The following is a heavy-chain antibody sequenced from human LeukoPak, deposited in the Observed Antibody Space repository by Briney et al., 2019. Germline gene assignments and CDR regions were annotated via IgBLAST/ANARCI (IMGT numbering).Heavy chain of an antibody. CDR2: IRYDGSNK. J-gene: IGHJ5*02. D-gene: IGHD3-3*01. CDR1: GFTFSSYG. Sequence: GGSLRLSCAASGFTFSSYGMHWVRQAPGKGLERVAFIRYDGSNKYYADSVKGRFTISRDNSKNTLYLQMNSLRAEDTAVYYCAKDNLHYDFWSGYYEGGNWFDPWGQGTLVTVSS. V-gene: IGHV3-30*02. CDR3: AKDNLHYDFWSGYYEGGNWFDP.